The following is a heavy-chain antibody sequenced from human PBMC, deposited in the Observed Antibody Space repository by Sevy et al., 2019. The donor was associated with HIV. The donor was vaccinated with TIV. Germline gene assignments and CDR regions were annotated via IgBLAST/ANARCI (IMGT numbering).Heavy chain of an antibody. Sequence: SETLSLTCTVSRGSISSGSFYYNWVRQPAGKGLEWIGHIYTSGTANYNPSLRSRVIISLDTSRNQFSLKLQSMTAADTAAYYCAAENSALHSSDSRGQGTLVTVSS. J-gene: IGHJ4*02. D-gene: IGHD2-15*01. CDR2: IYTSGTA. CDR1: RGSISSGSFY. CDR3: AAENSALHSSDS. V-gene: IGHV4-61*09.